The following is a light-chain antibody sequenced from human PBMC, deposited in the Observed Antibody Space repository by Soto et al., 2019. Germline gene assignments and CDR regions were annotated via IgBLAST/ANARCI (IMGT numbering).Light chain of an antibody. V-gene: IGLV2-14*01. Sequence: QSALTQPASVSGPPGQSITISCTGTGSDVGGYNYVSWFQQYPGKAPKLMIYDVNTRPSGGSNRFSGSKSGNTASLTISGLPAEDEADYYCSSYTTTDTNVFGTGTKLTVL. CDR3: SSYTTTDTNV. CDR2: DVN. J-gene: IGLJ1*01. CDR1: GSDVGGYNY.